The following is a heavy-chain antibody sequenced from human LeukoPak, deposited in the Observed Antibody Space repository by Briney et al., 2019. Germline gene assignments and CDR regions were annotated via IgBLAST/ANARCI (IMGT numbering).Heavy chain of an antibody. V-gene: IGHV3-64D*09. CDR3: VRGYSFGPYGMDV. J-gene: IGHJ6*02. Sequence: TGGSLRLSCAASGFTFSSYAMHWVRQAPGKGLEYVSAISDGGGSTYYADSVKGRFTISRDNSKNTLYLQMSSLRAEDTAVYFCVRGYSFGPYGMDVWGQGTTVTVSS. CDR2: ISDGGGST. CDR1: GFTFSSYA. D-gene: IGHD2-15*01.